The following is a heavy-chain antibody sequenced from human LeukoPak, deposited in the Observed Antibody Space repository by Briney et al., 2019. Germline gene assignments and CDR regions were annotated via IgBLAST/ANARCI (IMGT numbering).Heavy chain of an antibody. CDR3: ATQLGYYDSSGYDFDY. CDR2: ISAYNGHT. CDR1: GYTFTNYG. V-gene: IGHV1-18*01. J-gene: IGHJ4*02. Sequence: ASVKVSCKASGYTFTNYGITWVRQAPGQGLKWMGWISAYNGHTNYAQKFQGRVTMTTDTSTSTAYMELRSLISDDTAVYYCATQLGYYDSSGYDFDYWGQGTLVTVSS. D-gene: IGHD3-22*01.